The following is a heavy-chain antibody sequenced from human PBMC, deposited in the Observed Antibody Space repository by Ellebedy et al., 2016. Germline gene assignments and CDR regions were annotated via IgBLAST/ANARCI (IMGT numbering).Heavy chain of an antibody. CDR2: IKADGSET. CDR3: ARGTAGPDF. CDR1: GFTFNNYQ. D-gene: IGHD6-13*01. J-gene: IGHJ4*02. V-gene: IGHV3-7*01. Sequence: GESLKISCAASGFTFNNYQMSWARQAPGKGLEWVAKIKADGSETFYVDSVKGRFTISRDNAKSSLHLQMNSLTAEDTAVYYCARGTAGPDFWGLGTLVTVSS.